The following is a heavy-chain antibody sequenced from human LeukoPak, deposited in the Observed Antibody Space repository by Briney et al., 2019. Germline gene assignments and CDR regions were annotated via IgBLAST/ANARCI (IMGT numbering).Heavy chain of an antibody. CDR2: IYYSGST. CDR3: ARRAPAHYYYYGMDV. CDR1: GGSFSGYY. V-gene: IGHV4-59*08. J-gene: IGHJ6*02. Sequence: TSETLSLTCAVYGGSFSGYYWSWIRQPPGKGLEWIGYIYYSGSTNYNPSLKSRVTISVDTSKNQFSLKLSSVTAADTAVYYCARRAPAHYYYYGMDVWGQGTTVTVSS.